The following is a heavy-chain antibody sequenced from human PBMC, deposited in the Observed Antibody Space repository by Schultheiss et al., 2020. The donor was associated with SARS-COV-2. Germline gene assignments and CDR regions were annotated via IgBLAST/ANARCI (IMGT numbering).Heavy chain of an antibody. J-gene: IGHJ6*04. CDR1: GYTFTSYG. Sequence: APVKVSCKASGYTFTSYGISWVRQAPGQGLEWMGWISAYNGNTNYAQKLQGRVTMTTDTSTSTAYMELRSLRSDDTAVYYCARISPVGATRLYYYYGMDVWGKGTTVTVSS. CDR3: ARISPVGATRLYYYYGMDV. V-gene: IGHV1-18*01. D-gene: IGHD1-26*01. CDR2: ISAYNGNT.